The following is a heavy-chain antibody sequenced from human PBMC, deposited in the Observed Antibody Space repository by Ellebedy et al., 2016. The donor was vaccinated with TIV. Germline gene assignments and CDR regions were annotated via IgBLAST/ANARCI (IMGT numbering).Heavy chain of an antibody. CDR2: ISSSSSTI. CDR1: GFTFSNYN. CDR3: AREQGKIQLWPFDY. V-gene: IGHV3-48*02. Sequence: GESLKISCAASGFTFSNYNINWVRQAPGRGLEWVSYISSSSSTIYYADSVKGRFTISRDNAKNSLYLQMNSLRDEDTAVYYCAREQGKIQLWPFDYWGQGTLVTVSS. D-gene: IGHD5-18*01. J-gene: IGHJ4*02.